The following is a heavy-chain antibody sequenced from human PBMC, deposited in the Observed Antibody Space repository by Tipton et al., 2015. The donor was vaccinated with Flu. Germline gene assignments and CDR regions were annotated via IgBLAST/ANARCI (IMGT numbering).Heavy chain of an antibody. J-gene: IGHJ5*02. D-gene: IGHD3-10*01. CDR2: ISSGGGST. CDR1: GFSFSSYA. V-gene: IGHV3-23*01. CDR3: AKGANYGNVNCFGP. Sequence: SLRLSCAASGFSFSSYAMSWLRRAPGKGLEWVSTISSGGGSTYYADSVNGRFTISRDNARNTVDLQMDSLRAEDTAVYYCAKGANYGNVNCFGPWGQGNLVTVSS.